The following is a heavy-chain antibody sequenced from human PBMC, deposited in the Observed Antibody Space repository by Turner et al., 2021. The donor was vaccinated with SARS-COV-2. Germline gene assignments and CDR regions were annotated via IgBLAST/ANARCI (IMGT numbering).Heavy chain of an antibody. D-gene: IGHD1-26*01. CDR2: ISYDGSNK. CDR3: ARDRSGVYSFSFDY. J-gene: IGHJ4*02. Sequence: QVQLVESGGGVVQPGRSLRLACAASGFTFRSYAMHWVRQAPGKGLEWVAVISYDGSNKYYADSVRGRFTISRDNSKNTLYLQMNSLRAEDTAVYYCARDRSGVYSFSFDYGGQGTLVTVSS. CDR1: GFTFRSYA. V-gene: IGHV3-30-3*01.